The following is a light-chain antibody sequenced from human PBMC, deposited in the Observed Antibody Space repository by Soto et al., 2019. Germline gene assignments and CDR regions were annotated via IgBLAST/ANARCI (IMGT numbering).Light chain of an antibody. Sequence: QSALTQPASVSGSPGQSITISCTGTSSDVGGYNYVSWYQQHPGKAPKLMIYAVSNRPSGVSNRFSGSKSGNTASLTISGLQDEDAADYYCSSYTSSSPLLFGGGTKLTVL. V-gene: IGLV2-14*01. CDR2: AVS. CDR3: SSYTSSSPLL. J-gene: IGLJ2*01. CDR1: SSDVGGYNY.